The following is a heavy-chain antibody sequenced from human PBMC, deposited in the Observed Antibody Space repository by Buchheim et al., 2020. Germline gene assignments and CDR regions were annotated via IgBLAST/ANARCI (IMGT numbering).Heavy chain of an antibody. CDR1: GGSFSGYY. J-gene: IGHJ6*02. CDR3: ARDHPVYYDILTGYYKGYYYYCGMDV. CDR2: INHSGST. Sequence: QVQLQQWGAGLLKPSETLSLTCAVYGGSFSGYYWSWIRQPPGKGLEWIGEINHSGSTNYNPSLKSRVTISVDTSKNQLSLKLSSVTAADTAVYYCARDHPVYYDILTGYYKGYYYYCGMDVWGQRTT. V-gene: IGHV4-34*01. D-gene: IGHD3-9*01.